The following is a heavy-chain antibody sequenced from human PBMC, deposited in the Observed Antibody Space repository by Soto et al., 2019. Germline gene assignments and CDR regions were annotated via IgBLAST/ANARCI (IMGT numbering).Heavy chain of an antibody. Sequence: QLHLVQSGAVVTKPGASVTVSCSASGYPVTAYYMHWVRQAPGRGLEWMGGISPATGAAKYTQTFQGRVTTTRDTSTSTVFMELSGLTSEDTAVFYCARGGGVGVAGSAAFDMWGQGTVVTVSS. J-gene: IGHJ3*02. CDR2: ISPATGAA. V-gene: IGHV1-2*02. D-gene: IGHD3-3*01. CDR3: ARGGGVGVAGSAAFDM. CDR1: GYPVTAYY.